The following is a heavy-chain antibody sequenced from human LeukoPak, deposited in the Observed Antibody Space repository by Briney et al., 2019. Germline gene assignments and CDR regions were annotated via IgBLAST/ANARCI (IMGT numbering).Heavy chain of an antibody. CDR2: IKEDGSEK. CDR1: GFTFSNFW. J-gene: IGHJ4*02. D-gene: IGHD1-26*01. Sequence: GGSLRLSCAASGFTFSNFWMSWVRQALGKGLEWVANIKEDGSEKYYVDSVKGRFTISRDNAKNSLYLEMNSLRAEDTAVYYCAREVVGTTGIVNYWGQGTLVTVSS. V-gene: IGHV3-7*01. CDR3: AREVVGTTGIVNY.